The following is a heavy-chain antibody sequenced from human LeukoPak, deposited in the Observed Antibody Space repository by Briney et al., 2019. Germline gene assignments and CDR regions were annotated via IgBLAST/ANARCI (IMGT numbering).Heavy chain of an antibody. J-gene: IGHJ5*02. V-gene: IGHV1-18*01. CDR3: ARDGFNTMVRGPGINWFDP. Sequence: ASVKVSCKASGYTFTSYGISWVRQAPGQGLEWMGWISAYNGNTNYAQKLQGRVTMTTDTSTSTAYMEPRSLRSDDTAVYYCARDGFNTMVRGPGINWFDPWGQGTLVTVSS. D-gene: IGHD3-10*01. CDR2: ISAYNGNT. CDR1: GYTFTSYG.